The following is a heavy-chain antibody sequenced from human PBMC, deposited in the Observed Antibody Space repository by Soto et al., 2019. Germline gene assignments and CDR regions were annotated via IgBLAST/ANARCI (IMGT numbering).Heavy chain of an antibody. CDR2: IFFTGST. CDR1: GGSFSGYY. D-gene: IGHD3-10*02. CDR3: ARVYTVNYVGYFDY. V-gene: IGHV4-31*11. J-gene: IGHJ4*02. Sequence: SETLSLTWAVYGGSFSGYYWSWIRQLPGKGLEWIGFIFFTGSTSYNPSLKSRITMSIDTSKNQFSLKLSSVTAADTAVFYCARVYTVNYVGYFDYWGQGALVTVSS.